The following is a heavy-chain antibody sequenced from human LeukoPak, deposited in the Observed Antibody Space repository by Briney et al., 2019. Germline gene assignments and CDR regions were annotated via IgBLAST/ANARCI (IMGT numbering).Heavy chain of an antibody. V-gene: IGHV4-31*03. Sequence: SETLSLTCTVSGGSISSAGYYWSWIRQRPGKGLEWMGFIYYSGTTYYNPSLKSRVFISLNTSQNQVSRQLSSVTAADTAVYYCARATGGAAAADFDPWGQGTLVTVSS. D-gene: IGHD6-13*01. CDR2: IYYSGTT. CDR1: GGSISSAGYY. CDR3: ARATGGAAAADFDP. J-gene: IGHJ5*02.